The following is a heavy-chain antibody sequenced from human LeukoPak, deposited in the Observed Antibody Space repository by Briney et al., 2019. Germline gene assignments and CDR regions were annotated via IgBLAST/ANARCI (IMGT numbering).Heavy chain of an antibody. CDR2: IYYSGST. D-gene: IGHD3-22*01. V-gene: IGHV4-39*07. J-gene: IGHJ4*02. CDR1: GGSISSSSYY. CDR3: ARDAYYYDGSGYYVVGY. Sequence: SETLSLTCTVSGGSISSSSYYWGWIRQPPGKGLEWIGSIYYSGSTYYNPSLKSRVTMSVDTSKNQFSLKLSSVTDADTAVYYCARDAYYYDGSGYYVVGYWGQGTLVTVSS.